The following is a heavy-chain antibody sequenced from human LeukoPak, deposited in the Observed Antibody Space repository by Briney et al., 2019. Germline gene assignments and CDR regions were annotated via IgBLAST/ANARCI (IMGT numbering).Heavy chain of an antibody. D-gene: IGHD3-22*01. CDR1: GGSFSGYY. CDR3: ARFYDSSGYADY. V-gene: IGHV4-34*01. J-gene: IGHJ4*02. Sequence: PSETLSLTCAVYGGSFSGYYWSWIRQPPGKGLEWTGEINHSGSTNYNPSLKSRVTISVDTSKNQFSLKLSSVTAADTAVYYCARFYDSSGYADYWGQGTLVTVSS. CDR2: INHSGST.